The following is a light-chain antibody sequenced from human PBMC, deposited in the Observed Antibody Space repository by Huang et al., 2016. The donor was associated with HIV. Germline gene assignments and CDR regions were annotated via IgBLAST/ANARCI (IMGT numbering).Light chain of an antibody. CDR1: QDIRNY. J-gene: IGKJ2*01. CDR3: QQFDNLYT. V-gene: IGKV1-33*01. Sequence: IQMTQSPASLSTSLGDRVTISCQASQDIRNYLNWYKQKPGKAPTLLIYGASTLQAGVPERFSGNGSGTEFTLTISSLQSEDVATYYCQQFDNLYTFGQGTKLEIK. CDR2: GAS.